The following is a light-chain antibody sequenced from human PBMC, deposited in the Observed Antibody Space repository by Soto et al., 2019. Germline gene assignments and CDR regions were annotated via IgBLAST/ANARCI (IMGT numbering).Light chain of an antibody. CDR3: MQGTHWPPT. CDR2: KVS. Sequence: DVVMNQSPLSLTVTLGQPASISCKSSQSLVYTDGHTYLNLLHQRPGHSPRRLIYKVSTRESGVPDRFSGGGSGPDFPLKIDRVEAEDVGVYYCMQGTHWPPTIGGGTTVEIK. CDR1: QSLVYTDGHTY. J-gene: IGKJ4*01. V-gene: IGKV2-30*01.